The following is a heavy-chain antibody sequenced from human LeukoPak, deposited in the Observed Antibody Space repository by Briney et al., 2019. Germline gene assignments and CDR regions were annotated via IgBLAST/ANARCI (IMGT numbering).Heavy chain of an antibody. CDR1: GYTFTSYD. CDR3: ARVLRYFDHYYYYYMDV. V-gene: IGHV1-18*01. D-gene: IGHD3-9*01. J-gene: IGHJ6*03. CDR2: ISAYNGNT. Sequence: ASVKVSCKASGYTFTSYDINWVRQATGQGLEWMGWISAYNGNTNYAQKLQGRVTMTTDTSTSTAYMELRSLRSDDTAVYYCARVLRYFDHYYYYYMDVRGKGTTVTISS.